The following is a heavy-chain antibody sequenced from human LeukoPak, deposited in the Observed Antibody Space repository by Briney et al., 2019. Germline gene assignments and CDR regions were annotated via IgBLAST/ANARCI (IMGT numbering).Heavy chain of an antibody. CDR2: IYTSGST. CDR1: GGSISSYY. J-gene: IGHJ6*03. D-gene: IGHD6-6*01. CDR3: ARDVGARPDYYYYMDV. Sequence: SETLSLTCTVSGGSISSYYWSWIRQPAGKGLEWIGRIYTSGSTNYNPSLKSRVTMSVDTSKNQFSLKLSSVTAADTAVYYCARDVGARPDYYYYMDVWGKGTTVTVSS. V-gene: IGHV4-4*07.